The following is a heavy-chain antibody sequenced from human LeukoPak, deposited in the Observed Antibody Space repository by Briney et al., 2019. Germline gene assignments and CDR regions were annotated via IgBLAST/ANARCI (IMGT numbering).Heavy chain of an antibody. CDR1: GGSISNYY. Sequence: QSSETLSLTCTVSGGSISNYYWSWIRQPPGKGLEWIGYIYYSGSTNYNPSLKSRVTISIDTSKNRFSLKLNSVTAADTALYYCARINSKILTFDIWGQGTMVTVSS. D-gene: IGHD4-23*01. CDR3: ARINSKILTFDI. J-gene: IGHJ3*02. CDR2: IYYSGST. V-gene: IGHV4-59*01.